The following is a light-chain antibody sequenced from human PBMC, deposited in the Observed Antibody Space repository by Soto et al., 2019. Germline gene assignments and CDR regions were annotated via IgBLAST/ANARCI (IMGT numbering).Light chain of an antibody. V-gene: IGKV1-16*02. CDR1: QDISNY. CDR2: AAS. Sequence: DIQMTQSPSSLSASVGDRVTIICRASQDISNYLAWFQQKPGKAPESLIYAASSLQSGVPSKFSGSGSGTEFTLTISSLQPEDFATYFCQQYHSYPITFGSGTKVNIK. CDR3: QQYHSYPIT. J-gene: IGKJ3*01.